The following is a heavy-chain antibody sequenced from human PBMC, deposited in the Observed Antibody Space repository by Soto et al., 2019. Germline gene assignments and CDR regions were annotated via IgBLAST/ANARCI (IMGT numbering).Heavy chain of an antibody. CDR2: VYYTGSA. D-gene: IGHD3-22*01. CDR1: GDSISTFY. J-gene: IGHJ4*02. V-gene: IGHV4-59*01. Sequence: SETLSLTCTVSGDSISTFYWGWMRQSPGKELEWIGYVYYTGSANYNPSLKSRVTISVDRSKNQFSLKLTSANAADTAVYYCARGRTVRNYADDSSDYFYFFDYWGQGTQVTVSS. CDR3: ARGRTVRNYADDSSDYFYFFDY.